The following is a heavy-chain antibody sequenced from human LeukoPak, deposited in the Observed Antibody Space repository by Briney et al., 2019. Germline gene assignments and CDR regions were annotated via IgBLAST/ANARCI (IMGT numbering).Heavy chain of an antibody. CDR2: ISAYNGNT. CDR1: GYTFTSYG. J-gene: IGHJ4*02. CDR3: ARTYTAMVTAYFDY. V-gene: IGHV1-18*04. Sequence: ASVTVSFKASGYTFTSYGISWVRQAPGQGLEWMGWISAYNGNTNYAQKLQGRVTMTTDTSTSTAYMELRSLRSDDTAVYYCARTYTAMVTAYFDYWGQGTLVTVSS. D-gene: IGHD5-18*01.